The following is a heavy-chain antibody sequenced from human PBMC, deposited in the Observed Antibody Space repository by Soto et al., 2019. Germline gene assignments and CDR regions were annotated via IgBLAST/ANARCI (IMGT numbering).Heavy chain of an antibody. J-gene: IGHJ4*02. D-gene: IGHD6-19*01. CDR3: TTGLWQWLASDY. V-gene: IGHV3-15*01. CDR2: IKSKTDGGTT. CDR1: GFTFSNAW. Sequence: EVQLVESGGGLVKPGGSLRLSCAASGFTFSNAWMSWVRQAPGKGLEWVGRIKSKTDGGTTDYAAPVKGRFTISRDDSKNTLYLQMNSLTTEDTAVYYCTTGLWQWLASDYWGQGTLVTVSS.